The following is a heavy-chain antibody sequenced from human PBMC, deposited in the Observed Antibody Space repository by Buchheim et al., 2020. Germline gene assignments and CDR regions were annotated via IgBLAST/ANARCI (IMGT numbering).Heavy chain of an antibody. CDR3: ARGKRYCSSTSCYLVWFDP. J-gene: IGHJ5*02. CDR1: GGSFSGYY. D-gene: IGHD2-2*01. CDR2: INHSGST. V-gene: IGHV4-34*01. Sequence: QVQLQQWGAGLLKPSETLSLTCAVYGGSFSGYYWSWIRQPPGKGLEWIGEINHSGSTNYNPSLKSRVTISVDTSKNQFSLNVSSVTAADTAVYYCARGKRYCSSTSCYLVWFDPWGQGTL.